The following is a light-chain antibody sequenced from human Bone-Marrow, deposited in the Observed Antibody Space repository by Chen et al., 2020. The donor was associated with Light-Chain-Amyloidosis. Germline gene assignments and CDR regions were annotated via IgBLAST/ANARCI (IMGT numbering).Light chain of an antibody. J-gene: IGLJ3*02. V-gene: IGLV7-43*01. CDR2: STS. CDR1: TGAVTSGFY. Sequence: QTVVTQEPSLTVSPGGTVTLTCASSTGAVTSGFYPNWFQHKPGQAPRPLIYSTSNKHSWTPARCSGYLLGGNAALTLSNVQPEDEAEYYCLLYYGGAQSWVFGGGTKLTVL. CDR3: LLYYGGAQSWV.